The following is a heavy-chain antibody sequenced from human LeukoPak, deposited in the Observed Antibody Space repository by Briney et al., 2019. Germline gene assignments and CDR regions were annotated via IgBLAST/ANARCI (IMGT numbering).Heavy chain of an antibody. CDR2: IYTSGST. J-gene: IGHJ4*02. CDR1: GGSISSYY. Sequence: PSETLSLTCTVSGGSISSYYWSWIRQPAGKGLEWIGRIYTSGSTNYNPSLKSRVTISVDTSKNQFSLKLSSVTAADTAVYYCARGGLWGSYWNTLTYFDYWGQGTLVTVSS. V-gene: IGHV4-4*07. CDR3: ARGGLWGSYWNTLTYFDY. D-gene: IGHD1-26*01.